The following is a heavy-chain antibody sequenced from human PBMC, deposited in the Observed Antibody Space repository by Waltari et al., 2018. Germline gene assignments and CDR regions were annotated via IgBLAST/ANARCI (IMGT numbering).Heavy chain of an antibody. D-gene: IGHD2-21*01. CDR2: ISSSSSYI. J-gene: IGHJ3*02. Sequence: EVQLVESGGGLVKPGGSLRLSCAASGFTFSSYSMNWVRQAPGKGLEWVSSISSSSSYIYYADSVKGRFTISRDNAKNSLYLQMNSLRAEDTAVYYCATGGVVVIPVDAFDIWGQGTMVTVSS. V-gene: IGHV3-21*01. CDR3: ATGGVVVIPVDAFDI. CDR1: GFTFSSYS.